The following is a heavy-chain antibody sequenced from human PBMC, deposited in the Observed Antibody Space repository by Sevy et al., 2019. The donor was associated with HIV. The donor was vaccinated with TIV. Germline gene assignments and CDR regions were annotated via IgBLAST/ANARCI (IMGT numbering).Heavy chain of an antibody. V-gene: IGHV1-8*01. CDR3: ARFLSTSYYYYHAMDV. D-gene: IGHD2-2*01. J-gene: IGHJ6*02. Sequence: GESLKISCKASGYTFTTYDINWVRQATGQGLEWMGWMNPNSGNTGYAQKFQGRVTMTRNTSIETAYMELSSLRSEDTAVYYCARFLSTSYYYYHAMDVWGQGTTVTVSS. CDR1: GYTFTTYD. CDR2: MNPNSGNT.